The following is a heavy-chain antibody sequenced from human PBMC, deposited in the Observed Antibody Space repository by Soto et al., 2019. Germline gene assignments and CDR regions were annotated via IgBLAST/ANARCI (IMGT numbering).Heavy chain of an antibody. J-gene: IGHJ4*02. CDR1: GYTFTSYA. CDR2: INAGNGNT. V-gene: IGHV1-3*01. Sequence: QVQLVQSGAEVKKPGASVKVSCKASGYTFTSYAMHWVRQAPGQRLEWMEWINAGNGNTKYSQKFQGRVTITRDTSASTAYMQLSSLRSEDTAVYYCARPGDYDSSGSYFDYWGQGTLVTVSS. CDR3: ARPGDYDSSGSYFDY. D-gene: IGHD3-22*01.